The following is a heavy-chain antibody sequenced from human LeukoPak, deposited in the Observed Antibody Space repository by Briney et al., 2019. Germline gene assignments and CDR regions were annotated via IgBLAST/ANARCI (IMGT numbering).Heavy chain of an antibody. CDR3: ARGEGVPAATYYFDY. CDR2: INHSGST. J-gene: IGHJ4*02. Sequence: SETLSLTCAVYGWTFSGYYLSWIRQPPGKGLEWIGGINHSGSTNYNPSIKSGVTISVDTSKNQFSLKLSSVTAADTAVYYCARGEGVPAATYYFDYWGQGTLVTVSS. D-gene: IGHD2-2*01. CDR1: GWTFSGYY. V-gene: IGHV4-34*01.